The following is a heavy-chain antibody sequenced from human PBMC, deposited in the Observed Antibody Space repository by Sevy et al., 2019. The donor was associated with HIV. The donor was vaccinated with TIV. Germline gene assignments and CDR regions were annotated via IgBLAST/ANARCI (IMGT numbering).Heavy chain of an antibody. V-gene: IGHV4-59*08. CDR3: AGENAWGRGYS. Sequence: SETLSLTCTVSGCSITSLYWNWIRQPPGKGLEWIANIYYNGHINYNPSLKSRVTLSLDTSKNQFSPRLSSVTAADTAMYYCAGENAWGRGYSWGQGNLVTVSS. CDR1: GCSITSLY. CDR2: IYYNGHI. J-gene: IGHJ4*02. D-gene: IGHD1-26*01.